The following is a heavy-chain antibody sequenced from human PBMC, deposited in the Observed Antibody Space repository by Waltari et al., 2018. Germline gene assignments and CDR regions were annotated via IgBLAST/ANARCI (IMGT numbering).Heavy chain of an antibody. CDR2: INIDGGYI. Sequence: QLVLAGARLCKLEGSLIRTLAALAVSFGYHAMHWSRHAPAKGLECVSRINIDGGYISYTDSVKGRFTTSRDNAKNTLFLQLNSLRADDTAVYYCARKGGRGYPYGPFYYDHWGQGTLVTVSP. CDR3: ARKGGRGYPYGPFYYDH. V-gene: IGHV3-74*02. CDR1: AVSFGYHA. D-gene: IGHD5-18*01. J-gene: IGHJ4*02.